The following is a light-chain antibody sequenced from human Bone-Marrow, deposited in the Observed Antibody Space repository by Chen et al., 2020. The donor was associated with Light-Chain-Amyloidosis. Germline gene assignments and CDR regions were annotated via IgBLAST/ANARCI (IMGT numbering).Light chain of an antibody. CDR1: SSEVGGFNF. V-gene: IGLV2-14*01. CDR2: EVN. J-gene: IGLJ2*01. Sequence: QSALTQPASVIGSPGQSITIPCAGTSSEVGGFNFVSWYQQNAGKVPRLIIYEVNHRPSGVSSRFSASKSGNTTSLTISGLQTEDEGDYYCSSYRSGSYVLFGGGTKLTVL. CDR3: SSYRSGSYVL.